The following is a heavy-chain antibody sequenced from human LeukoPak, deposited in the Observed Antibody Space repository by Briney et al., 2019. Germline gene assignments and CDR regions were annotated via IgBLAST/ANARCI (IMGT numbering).Heavy chain of an antibody. CDR1: GGSISSSLYY. D-gene: IGHD4-17*01. CDR3: ARHDRGVTTVLYY. Sequence: PSETLSLTCTVSGGSISSSLYYWGWIRQPPGKGLEWIGSIYYSGSTYYNPSLKSRVTIFVYTSKSQFSLKLSSVTAADTAVYYCARHDRGVTTVLYYWGQGTLVTVSS. CDR2: IYYSGST. J-gene: IGHJ4*02. V-gene: IGHV4-39*01.